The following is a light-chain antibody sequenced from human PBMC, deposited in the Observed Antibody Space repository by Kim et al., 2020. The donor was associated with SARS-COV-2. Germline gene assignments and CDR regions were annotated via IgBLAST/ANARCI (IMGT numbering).Light chain of an antibody. V-gene: IGLV2-14*03. CDR2: YVT. CDR3: TSYTSSSTLHVV. Sequence: FTLSFPGTSSDVCVYSYDSWSHQHPRAAPTLMIYYVTNQPSWVSNRFSGSKSGNTASLTISGLQAEDEADYFCTSYTSSSTLHVVFGGGTQLTVL. J-gene: IGLJ2*01. CDR1: SSDVCVYSY.